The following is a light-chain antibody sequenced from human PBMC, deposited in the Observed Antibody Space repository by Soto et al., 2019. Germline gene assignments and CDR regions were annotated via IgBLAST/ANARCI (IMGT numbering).Light chain of an antibody. CDR2: AAS. CDR1: QSISYY. Sequence: DIQMTQSPSSLSASVGDRVTITCRASQSISYYLNWYQQRPGKAPKLLISAASSLPSGVPSRFSGSGSGTDFTLTISRLQPDDFATYYCQQSHTTPYTFGQGTKLDI. J-gene: IGKJ2*01. V-gene: IGKV1-39*01. CDR3: QQSHTTPYT.